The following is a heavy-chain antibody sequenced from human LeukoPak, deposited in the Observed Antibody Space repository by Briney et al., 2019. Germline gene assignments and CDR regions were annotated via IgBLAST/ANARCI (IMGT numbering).Heavy chain of an antibody. CDR2: INPNSGGT. CDR3: ARDQSIAVAVGVD. V-gene: IGHV1-2*02. J-gene: IGHJ4*02. Sequence: ASVKVSCKASGYTFTGYYMHWVRQAPGQGLEWMGWINPNSGGTNYAQKFQGRVTMTRDTSISTAYMELSRLRSDDTAVYYCARDQSIAVAVGVDWGQGTLVTVSS. D-gene: IGHD6-19*01. CDR1: GYTFTGYY.